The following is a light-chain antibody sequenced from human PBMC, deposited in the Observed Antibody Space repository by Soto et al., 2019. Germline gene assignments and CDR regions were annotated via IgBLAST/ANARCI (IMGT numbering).Light chain of an antibody. CDR1: SSDVGGYNY. CDR3: CSSGGSPTYV. CDR2: EVS. V-gene: IGLV2-23*02. Sequence: HSALTQPASVSGSPGQSITISCTGTSSDVGGYNYVSWYQQHPGKAPKLMIYEVSNRPSGVSNRFSGSKSGNTASLTISGLKVEDEADYYCCSSGGSPTYVFGTGTKVTVL. J-gene: IGLJ1*01.